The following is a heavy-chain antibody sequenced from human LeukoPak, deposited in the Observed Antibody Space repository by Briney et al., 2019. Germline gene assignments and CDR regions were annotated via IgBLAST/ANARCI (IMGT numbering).Heavy chain of an antibody. Sequence: PSETLSLTCTVSGGSISSTSYYWGWIRQPPGKGLEWIGSIYYSGSTNYNPSLKSRVTISVDTSKNQFSLKLSSVTAADTAVYYCARDYAPYYYYYYMDVWGKGTTVTVSS. CDR3: ARDYAPYYYYYYMDV. CDR2: IYYSGST. V-gene: IGHV4-39*07. CDR1: GGSISSTSYY. D-gene: IGHD3-16*01. J-gene: IGHJ6*03.